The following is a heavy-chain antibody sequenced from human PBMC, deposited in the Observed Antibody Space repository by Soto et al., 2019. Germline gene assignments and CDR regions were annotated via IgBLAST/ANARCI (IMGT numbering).Heavy chain of an antibody. J-gene: IGHJ5*02. V-gene: IGHV4-31*03. CDR1: GGSISSGGYY. CDR2: IYYSGST. D-gene: IGHD5-18*01. Sequence: PSETLSLTCTFSGGSISSGGYYWSWIRQHPGKGLEWIGYIYYSGSTYYNPSLKSRVTISVDTSKNQFSLKLSSVTAADTAVYYCARGGSGDDTAMANWFDPWGQGTLVTVSS. CDR3: ARGGSGDDTAMANWFDP.